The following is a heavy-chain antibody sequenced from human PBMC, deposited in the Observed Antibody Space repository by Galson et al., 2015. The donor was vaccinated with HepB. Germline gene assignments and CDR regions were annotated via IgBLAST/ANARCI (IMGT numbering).Heavy chain of an antibody. CDR3: VKAIGYCSSTSCLTPFDY. V-gene: IGHV3-64D*06. CDR2: ISSNGGST. Sequence: SLRLSCAASGFTFSSYAMHWVRQAPGKGLEYVSAISSNGGSTYYADSVKGRFTISRDNSKNTLYLQMSSLRAEDTAVYYCVKAIGYCSSTSCLTPFDYWGQGTLVTVSS. J-gene: IGHJ4*02. CDR1: GFTFSSYA. D-gene: IGHD2-2*01.